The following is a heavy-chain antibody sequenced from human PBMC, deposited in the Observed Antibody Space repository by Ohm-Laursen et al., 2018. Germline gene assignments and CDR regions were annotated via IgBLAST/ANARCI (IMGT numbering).Heavy chain of an antibody. CDR3: ARRGHAFDI. CDR1: SAPISTHY. J-gene: IGHJ3*02. CDR2: IYYSGTT. Sequence: SETLSFTGTVFSAPISTHYWSWLRQPPGKGLEWIGYIYYSGTTNYNPSLKSRVIISLNTSKNQFSLKLSSVTAADTAVYYCARRGHAFDIWGQGTMVTVSS. V-gene: IGHV4-59*11.